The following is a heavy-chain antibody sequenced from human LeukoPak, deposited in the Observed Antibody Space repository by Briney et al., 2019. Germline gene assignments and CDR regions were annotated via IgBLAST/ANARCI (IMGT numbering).Heavy chain of an antibody. Sequence: SETLSLTCTVSGYSITSGYYWGWIRQPPGKGLEWIGSIYHSGSTYYNPSLKSRVTKSVDTSKNQFSLKLSSVTAADTAVYYCATYYDSGGYPDYWGQGTLVTVSS. CDR3: ATYYDSGGYPDY. V-gene: IGHV4-38-2*02. J-gene: IGHJ4*02. CDR2: IYHSGST. CDR1: GYSITSGYY. D-gene: IGHD3-22*01.